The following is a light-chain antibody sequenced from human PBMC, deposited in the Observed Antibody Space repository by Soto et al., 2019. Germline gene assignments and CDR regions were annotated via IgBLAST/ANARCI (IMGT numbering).Light chain of an antibody. CDR1: QSISNY. CDR2: GAS. Sequence: DIPMTQSPSSLSASVGDRVTITCRASQSISNYLNWYQQKPGKAPKLLIYGASNLQSGVPSRFSGCGSGTDFTLTISSLQPEDFATYYCQQSYSTPRTFGQGTKVEIK. V-gene: IGKV1-39*01. CDR3: QQSYSTPRT. J-gene: IGKJ1*01.